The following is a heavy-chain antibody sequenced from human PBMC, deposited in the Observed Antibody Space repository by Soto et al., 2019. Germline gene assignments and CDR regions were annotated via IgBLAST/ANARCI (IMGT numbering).Heavy chain of an antibody. V-gene: IGHV3-74*01. CDR3: ARAVGATGYYYYGMDV. Sequence: GGSLRLSCAASGFTFSSYWMHWVRQAPGKGLVWVSRINSDGSSTSYADSVKGRFTISRDNAKNTLYLQMNSLRAEDTAVYYCARAVGATGYYYYGMDVWGQGTTVTVS. CDR1: GFTFSSYW. CDR2: INSDGSST. J-gene: IGHJ6*02. D-gene: IGHD1-26*01.